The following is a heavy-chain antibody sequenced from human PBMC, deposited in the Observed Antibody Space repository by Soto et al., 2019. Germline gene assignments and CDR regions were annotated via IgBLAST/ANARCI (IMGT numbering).Heavy chain of an antibody. J-gene: IGHJ6*02. CDR2: IIPIFGTA. Sequence: QVQLVQSGAEVKKPGSSVKVSCKASGGTFSSYAISWVRQAPGQGLEWMGGIIPIFGTANYAQKFQGRVTITAEKSTSTAYMELSSLRSEDTAVYYCARASNLKILEWSNFYYYGMDVWGQGTTVTVSS. D-gene: IGHD3-3*01. CDR1: GGTFSSYA. V-gene: IGHV1-69*06. CDR3: ARASNLKILEWSNFYYYGMDV.